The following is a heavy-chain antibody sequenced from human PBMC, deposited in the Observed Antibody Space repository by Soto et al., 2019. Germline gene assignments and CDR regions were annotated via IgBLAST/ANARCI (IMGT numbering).Heavy chain of an antibody. CDR3: ARGRYSGSYYFDF. D-gene: IGHD1-26*01. V-gene: IGHV4-30-4*01. J-gene: IGHJ4*02. Sequence: QVQLQESGPGLVKPSQTLSLTCTVSGGSISSGDYFWSWIRQPPGKGLEWIGYIYYSGSTYYNPSLTSRVTISADTSKNQFSLKLSSVTAADTAIYYCARGRYSGSYYFDFWGQGTLVTVSS. CDR1: GGSISSGDYF. CDR2: IYYSGST.